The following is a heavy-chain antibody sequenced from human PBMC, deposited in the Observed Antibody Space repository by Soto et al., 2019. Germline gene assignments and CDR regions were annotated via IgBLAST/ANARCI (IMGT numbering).Heavy chain of an antibody. CDR2: ISVSGGST. J-gene: IGHJ6*02. Sequence: GESLRLSCAASGFTFSSYAMSWVRQAPGKGLEWVSGISVSGGSTYYAESMKGRLTISRDNSKNTLYVQMNSLRADDTAVYYCAKPLSPNCAGSNCPHRMYVCGQRTTVT. CDR1: GFTFSSYA. V-gene: IGHV3-23*01. D-gene: IGHD2-21*02. CDR3: AKPLSPNCAGSNCPHRMYV.